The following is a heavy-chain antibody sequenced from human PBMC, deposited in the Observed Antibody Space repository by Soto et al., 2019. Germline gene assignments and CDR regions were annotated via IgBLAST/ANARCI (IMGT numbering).Heavy chain of an antibody. CDR2: VSPNSGGT. V-gene: IGHV1-2*02. J-gene: IGHJ5*02. CDR1: GFIFTAYS. Sequence: QVQLVQSGAEVMKPGASVKVSCKASGFIFTAYSIHWVRQAPGQGLEWMGWVSPNSGGTNYAQKFQGRVTMTRDTSISTAYMELSSLTSDDTAVYYCARDQGTSWYNWFDPWGQGTLVTVSS. D-gene: IGHD6-13*01. CDR3: ARDQGTSWYNWFDP.